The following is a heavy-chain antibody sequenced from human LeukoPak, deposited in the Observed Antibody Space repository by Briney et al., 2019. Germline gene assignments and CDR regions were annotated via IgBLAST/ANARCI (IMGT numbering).Heavy chain of an antibody. D-gene: IGHD3-16*01. J-gene: IGHJ3*02. CDR1: GYSIDSGYF. CDR3: ARRAPTTDWATGGSGFDI. V-gene: IGHV4-38-2*02. Sequence: SETLSLTCSVSGYSIDSGYFWGWIRQSPWRGLQWIGSLSHSGTTYYNPSFKTRATISLDMSGNQFSLNLSSVTVADSAVYYCARRAPTTDWATGGSGFDIWGQGTMVTVSS. CDR2: LSHSGTT.